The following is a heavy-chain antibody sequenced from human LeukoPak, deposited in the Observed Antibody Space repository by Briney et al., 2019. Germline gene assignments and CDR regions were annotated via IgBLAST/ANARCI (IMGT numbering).Heavy chain of an antibody. V-gene: IGHV3-66*01. J-gene: IGHJ4*02. Sequence: GGSLRLSCAASGFTVNSNYMTWVRQAPGKGLGWVSVIYGDGRTVYEDSVKGRFTLSKDDSKNTVYLQMNFLRAEDTAVYFRARWFYNILTGSPSFDYWGQGVLVTVSS. CDR3: ARWFYNILTGSPSFDY. CDR1: GFTVNSNY. CDR2: IYGDGRT. D-gene: IGHD3-9*01.